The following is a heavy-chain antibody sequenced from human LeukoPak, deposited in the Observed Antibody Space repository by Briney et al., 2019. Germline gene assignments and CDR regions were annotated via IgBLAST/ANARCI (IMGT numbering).Heavy chain of an antibody. CDR3: ARGYTAMSRNYYYGMDV. CDR1: GGSISTYY. J-gene: IGHJ6*02. CDR2: VYDSGAT. D-gene: IGHD5-18*01. Sequence: SETLSLTCSVSGGSISTYYWSWVRQPPGKGLEWIGYVYDSGATKYNPSLKSRLTISVDTSKNQFSLKLRSVTAADTAVYYCARGYTAMSRNYYYGMDVWGQGTTVTVSS. V-gene: IGHV4-59*01.